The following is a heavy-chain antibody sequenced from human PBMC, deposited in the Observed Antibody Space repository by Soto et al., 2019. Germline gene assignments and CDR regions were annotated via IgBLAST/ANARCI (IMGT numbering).Heavy chain of an antibody. Sequence: GGSLRLSCAASGFTFSSYGMHWVRQAPGKGLEWVAVISYDGSNKYYADSVKGRFTISRDNSKNTLYLQMNSLRAEDTAVYYCAKGSAGYSSSWYASRTFDYWGQGTLVTVSS. V-gene: IGHV3-30*18. CDR3: AKGSAGYSSSWYASRTFDY. CDR1: GFTFSSYG. CDR2: ISYDGSNK. J-gene: IGHJ4*02. D-gene: IGHD6-13*01.